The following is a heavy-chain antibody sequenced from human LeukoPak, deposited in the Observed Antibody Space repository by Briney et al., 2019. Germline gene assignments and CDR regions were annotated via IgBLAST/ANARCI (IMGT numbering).Heavy chain of an antibody. CDR3: ARGLHSIAAAGTSWFDP. CDR2: INSDGSST. Sequence: GGSLRLSCAASGFTFSSYWMHWVRQAPGKGLVWVSRINSDGSSTSYADSVKGRFTISRDNAKNTLYLQMNSLRAEDTAVYYCARGLHSIAAAGTSWFDPWGQGTLVTVSS. D-gene: IGHD6-13*01. V-gene: IGHV3-74*01. CDR1: GFTFSSYW. J-gene: IGHJ5*02.